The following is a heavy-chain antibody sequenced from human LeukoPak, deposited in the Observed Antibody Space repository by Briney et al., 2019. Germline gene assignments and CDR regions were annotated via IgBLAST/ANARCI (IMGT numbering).Heavy chain of an antibody. J-gene: IGHJ1*01. D-gene: IGHD5-12*01. Sequence: GGSLRLSCVASGFIFSNYAMSWVRQAPGKGLEWVSGISRGSGTTYYADFVKGRFTLSRDDSKDTLSLQMNELRAEDTAVYYCARDRYSGNGNALQHWGQGTLVTVSS. CDR3: ARDRYSGNGNALQH. V-gene: IGHV3-23*01. CDR2: ISRGSGTT. CDR1: GFIFSNYA.